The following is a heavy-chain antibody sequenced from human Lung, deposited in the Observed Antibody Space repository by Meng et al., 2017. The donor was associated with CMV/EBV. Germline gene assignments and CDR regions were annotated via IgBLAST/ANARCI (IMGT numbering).Heavy chain of an antibody. J-gene: IGHJ5*02. CDR1: GFIVSTQY. Sequence: EVLPVAFGVGFVQPGGSLRLSCEASGFIVSTQYMNWGRQAPGKGLEWVSVIYSGGSTYYTDSVKGRFTICRDNSKNTLYLQMNSLRTEDTAVYYCARGEVPAIIDHWGQGILVTVSS. V-gene: IGHV3-66*01. CDR3: ARGEVPAIIDH. CDR2: IYSGGST. D-gene: IGHD2-2*01.